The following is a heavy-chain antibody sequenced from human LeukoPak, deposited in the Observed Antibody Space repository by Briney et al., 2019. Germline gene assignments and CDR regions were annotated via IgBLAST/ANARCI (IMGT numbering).Heavy chain of an antibody. CDR1: GYTFTGYY. CDR2: INPNSGGT. V-gene: IGHV1-2*02. D-gene: IGHD6-6*01. J-gene: IGHJ4*02. CDR3: ARVPFASSSSRNFDY. Sequence: GASVKVSCKASGYTFTGYYMHWVRRAPGQGLEWMGWINPNSGGTNYAQKFQGRVTMTRDTSISTAYMELSRLRSDDTAVYYCARVPFASSSSRNFDYWGQGTLVTVSS.